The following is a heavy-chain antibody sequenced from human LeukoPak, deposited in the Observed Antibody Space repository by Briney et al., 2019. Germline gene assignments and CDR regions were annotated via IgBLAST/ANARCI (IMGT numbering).Heavy chain of an antibody. J-gene: IGHJ3*02. D-gene: IGHD3-22*01. V-gene: IGHV4-4*02. CDR1: GGSISSSNW. CDR2: IYHSGST. CDR3: AREKSNYYDSSGGVFDI. Sequence: SETLSLTCAVSGGSISSSNWWSWVRQPPGKGLEWIGEIYHSGSTNYNPSLKSRVTISVDKSKNQFSLKLSSVTAADTAVYYCAREKSNYYDSSGGVFDIWGQGTMVTVSS.